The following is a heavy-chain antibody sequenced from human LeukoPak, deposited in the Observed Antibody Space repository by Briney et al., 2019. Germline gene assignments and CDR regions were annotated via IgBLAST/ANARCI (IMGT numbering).Heavy chain of an antibody. CDR3: ARMNYYGSGSYYIGAFDI. CDR1: GYTFTGYY. Sequence: ASVKVSCKASGYTFTGYYMHWVRQAPGKGLEWMGWINPNSGGTNYAQKFQGRVTMTRDTSISTAYMELSRLRSDDTAVYYRARMNYYGSGSYYIGAFDIWGQGTMVTVSS. V-gene: IGHV1-2*02. D-gene: IGHD3-10*01. J-gene: IGHJ3*02. CDR2: INPNSGGT.